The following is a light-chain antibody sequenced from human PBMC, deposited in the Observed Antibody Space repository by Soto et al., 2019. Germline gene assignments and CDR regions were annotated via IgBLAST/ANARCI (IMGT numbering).Light chain of an antibody. CDR1: QSVSSIY. Sequence: ETVMTQSPGTLSLSPGERATLSCRASQSVSSIYLAWYQQKPGQAPRLLIYGASTRATGIPARVSGSGSGTEFTLTISSLQSEDFAVYYCQQYNNWPPITFGQGTRLEIK. CDR2: GAS. CDR3: QQYNNWPPIT. V-gene: IGKV3-15*01. J-gene: IGKJ5*01.